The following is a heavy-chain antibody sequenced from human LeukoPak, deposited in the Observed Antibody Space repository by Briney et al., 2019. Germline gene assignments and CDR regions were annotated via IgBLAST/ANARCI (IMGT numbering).Heavy chain of an antibody. CDR2: ISYDGNNK. J-gene: IGHJ4*02. D-gene: IGHD2-2*01. CDR3: ARDRASTSGYYFAY. CDR1: GFTFSTYA. Sequence: PGGSLRLSCAASGFTFSTYAMHWVRQAPGKGLEWVAIISYDGNNKYYADSVKGRFTISRDNSKNTLYPQMNSLRAEDTAVYYCARDRASTSGYYFAYWGQGTLVTVSS. V-gene: IGHV3-30-3*01.